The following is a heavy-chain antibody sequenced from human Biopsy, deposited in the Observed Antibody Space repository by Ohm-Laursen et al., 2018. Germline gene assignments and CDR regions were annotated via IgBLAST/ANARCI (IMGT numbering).Heavy chain of an antibody. CDR3: ARGMRSSGWPYFDS. V-gene: IGHV4-61*01. J-gene: IGHJ4*02. CDR1: GDSVSSGSFY. D-gene: IGHD6-19*01. CDR2: IYDRGSTA. Sequence: SETLSLTCTVSGDSVSSGSFYWTWIRQPPGQGLEYIGYIYDRGSTANYNPSLESRATMSVDMPKNQFSLKLSSVAAADTAIYYCARGMRSSGWPYFDSWGQGALVIVSP.